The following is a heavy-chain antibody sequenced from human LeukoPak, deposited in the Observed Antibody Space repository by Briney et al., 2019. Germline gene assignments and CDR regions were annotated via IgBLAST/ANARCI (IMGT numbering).Heavy chain of an antibody. CDR2: IKSKTDGGTT. D-gene: IGHD3-3*01. Sequence: GGSLRLSCAASGFAFSNAWMSWVRQAPGKGLEWVGRIKSKTDGGTTDYAAPVKGRFTISRDDSKNTLYLQMNSLETEDTAVYYCTTVDDFWSGYYDYWGQGTLVTVSS. J-gene: IGHJ4*02. V-gene: IGHV3-15*01. CDR3: TTVDDFWSGYYDY. CDR1: GFAFSNAW.